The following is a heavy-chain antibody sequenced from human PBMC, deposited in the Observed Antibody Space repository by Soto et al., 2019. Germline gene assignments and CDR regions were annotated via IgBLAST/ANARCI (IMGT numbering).Heavy chain of an antibody. V-gene: IGHV3-23*01. CDR3: AHRTGFDY. CDR2: ISGSGGGT. J-gene: IGHJ4*02. CDR1: GYTFSSFD. Sequence: EVQLWESGGGLVQPGGSLRLSCAVSGYTFSSFDMSWVRQAPGKGLEWVSTISGSGGGTNYADSVKGRFTISRDISTYTLYLQMNSVRAEDPAVYYCAHRTGFDYWGQGALVTVSS.